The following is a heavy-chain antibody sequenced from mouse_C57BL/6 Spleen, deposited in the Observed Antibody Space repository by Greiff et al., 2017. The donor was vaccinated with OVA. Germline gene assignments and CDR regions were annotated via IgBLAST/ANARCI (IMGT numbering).Heavy chain of an antibody. CDR2: INPNNGGT. J-gene: IGHJ2*01. CDR1: GYTFTDYN. Sequence: EVQLQQSGPELVKPGASVKMSCKASGYTFTDYNMHWVKQSHGKSLEWIGYINPNNGGTSYNQKFKGKATLTVNKSSSTAYMELRSLTSEDSAVYYCAGYYYGIRNYWGQGTTLTVSS. CDR3: AGYYYGIRNY. D-gene: IGHD1-1*01. V-gene: IGHV1-22*01.